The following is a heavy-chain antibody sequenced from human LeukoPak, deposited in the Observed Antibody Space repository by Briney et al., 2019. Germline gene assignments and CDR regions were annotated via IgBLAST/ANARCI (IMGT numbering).Heavy chain of an antibody. Sequence: ASVKVSCKASGYTFTSYGISWVRQAPGQGLEWMGWISAYNGNTNYAQKLQGRVTMTRDTSTSTVYMELSSLRSEDTAVYYCARGELMTSEVLDYWGQGTLVTVSS. CDR2: ISAYNGNT. J-gene: IGHJ4*02. D-gene: IGHD1-7*01. V-gene: IGHV1-18*01. CDR3: ARGELMTSEVLDY. CDR1: GYTFTSYG.